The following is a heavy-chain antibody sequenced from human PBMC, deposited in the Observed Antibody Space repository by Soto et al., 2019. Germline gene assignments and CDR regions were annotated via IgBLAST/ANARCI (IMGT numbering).Heavy chain of an antibody. CDR2: ISTYNGNT. Sequence: GASVKVSCKTSGYTFTSYGISLVRQAPGQGLEWMGWISTYNGNTNYAQKFQGRDTMTTDTSTTTAYMELRSLKSDDTAVYYCARLLFLEWFDDYWGQGTLVTVSS. V-gene: IGHV1-18*04. D-gene: IGHD3-3*01. CDR3: ARLLFLEWFDDY. CDR1: GYTFTSYG. J-gene: IGHJ4*02.